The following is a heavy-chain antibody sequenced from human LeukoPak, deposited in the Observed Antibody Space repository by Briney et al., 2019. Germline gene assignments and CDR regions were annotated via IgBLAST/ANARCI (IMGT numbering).Heavy chain of an antibody. CDR3: ARETLEPSYYYYYMDV. CDR2: INPNSGGT. CDR1: GYTSTGYY. V-gene: IGHV1-2*02. Sequence: ASVKVSCKASGYTSTGYYMHWVRQAPGQGLEWMGWINPNSGGTNYAQKFQGRVTMTRDTSISTAYMELSRLRSDDTAVYYCARETLEPSYYYYYMDVWGKGTTVTVSS. D-gene: IGHD1-1*01. J-gene: IGHJ6*03.